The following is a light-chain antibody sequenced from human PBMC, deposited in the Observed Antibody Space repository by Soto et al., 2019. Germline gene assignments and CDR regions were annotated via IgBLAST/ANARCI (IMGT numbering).Light chain of an antibody. Sequence: QSVLTQPASVSRSPGQSITISCTGTSSDVGGYNYVSWYQQHPGKAPKLMIYEVSNRPSGVSNRFSGSKSGNTASLTISGLQAEDEADYYCSSYTSSSTLDVVFGGGTKVTVL. J-gene: IGLJ2*01. CDR2: EVS. CDR3: SSYTSSSTLDVV. CDR1: SSDVGGYNY. V-gene: IGLV2-14*01.